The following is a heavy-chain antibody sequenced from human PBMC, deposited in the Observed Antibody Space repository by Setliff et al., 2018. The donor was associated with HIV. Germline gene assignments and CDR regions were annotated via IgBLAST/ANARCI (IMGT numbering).Heavy chain of an antibody. CDR3: ARPGGGVGAYMDV. D-gene: IGHD1-26*01. J-gene: IGHJ6*03. V-gene: IGHV4-31*03. CDR1: GGSISSGGYY. CDR2: IYYSGGT. Sequence: SETLSLTCTVSGGSISSGGYYWSWIRQHPGKGLEWIGYIYYSGGTYYNPSLKSRVTISGDTSQNQFSLDLSSVTAADTAVHYWARPGGGVGAYMDVWGKGTTVTVSS.